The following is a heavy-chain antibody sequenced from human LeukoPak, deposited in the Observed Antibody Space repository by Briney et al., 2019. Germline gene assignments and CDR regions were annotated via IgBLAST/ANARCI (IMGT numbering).Heavy chain of an antibody. J-gene: IGHJ4*02. V-gene: IGHV3-73*01. CDR3: TRPGRSSSSSGDY. Sequence: GGSLRLSCAASGFTFSGSAMHWVRQASGKGLEWVGRIRSKANSYATAYAASVKGRFTISRDDSKNTAYLQMNSLKTEDTAVYYCTRPGRSSSSSGDYWGQGTLVTVSS. CDR1: GFTFSGSA. D-gene: IGHD6-6*01. CDR2: IRSKANSYAT.